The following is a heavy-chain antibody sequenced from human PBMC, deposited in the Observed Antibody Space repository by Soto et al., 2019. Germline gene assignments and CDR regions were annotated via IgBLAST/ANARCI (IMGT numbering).Heavy chain of an antibody. D-gene: IGHD6-19*01. J-gene: IGHJ1*01. CDR3: ARDRIAVAGNPEYFQH. CDR2: INSDGSST. CDR1: GFTFSSYW. Sequence: GGSLRLSCVVSGFTFSSYWMHRVRQAPGKGLVWVSRINSDGSSTSYADSVKGRFTISRDNAKNTLYLQMNSLRAEDTAVYYCARDRIAVAGNPEYFQHWGQGTLVTVSS. V-gene: IGHV3-74*01.